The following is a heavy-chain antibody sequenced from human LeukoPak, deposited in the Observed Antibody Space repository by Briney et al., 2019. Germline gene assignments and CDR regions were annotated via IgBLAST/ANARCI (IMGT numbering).Heavy chain of an antibody. Sequence: PGESLKISCKGSGFSFTSYWISWVRQKPGKGLEWMGRIDPSDSSTNYSPSLQGHVTISADKSIITASLQWSSLKASDTAMYYCARQRGVGALDMWGQGTLVTVSS. CDR1: GFSFTSYW. CDR3: ARQRGVGALDM. J-gene: IGHJ3*02. CDR2: IDPSDSST. V-gene: IGHV5-10-1*01.